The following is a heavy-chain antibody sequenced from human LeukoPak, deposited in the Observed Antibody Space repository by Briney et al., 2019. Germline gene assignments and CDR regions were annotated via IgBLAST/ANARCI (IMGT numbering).Heavy chain of an antibody. D-gene: IGHD2-2*01. CDR1: GGSINTDSYD. V-gene: IGHV4-61*02. CDR2: IYPSGST. Sequence: SQTLSLTCTVSGGSINTDSYDWSWIRQPAGKGLEWIGRIYPSGSTNYNPSLKSRVTISIDTSKNQFSLELSSLTAADTALYYCARSGPCSSASRYNRFDPWGQGTLVTVSS. CDR3: ARSGPCSSASRYNRFDP. J-gene: IGHJ5*02.